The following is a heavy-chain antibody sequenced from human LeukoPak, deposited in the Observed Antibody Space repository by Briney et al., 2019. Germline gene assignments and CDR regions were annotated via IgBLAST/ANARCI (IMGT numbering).Heavy chain of an antibody. D-gene: IGHD3-10*01. V-gene: IGHV4-4*07. CDR2: IYTSGIT. CDR1: GGSISSDY. CDR3: ASSVLLWFGESGYYFAY. Sequence: SETLSLTCTVSGGSISSDYWSWIRQPAGKGLEWIGRIYTSGITNYNPSLKSRVTISVDTSKNQFSLKLSSVTAADTAVYYCASSVLLWFGESGYYFAYWGQGTLVTVSS. J-gene: IGHJ4*02.